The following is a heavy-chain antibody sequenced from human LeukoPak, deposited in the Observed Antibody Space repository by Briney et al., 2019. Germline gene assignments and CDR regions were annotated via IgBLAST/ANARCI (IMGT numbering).Heavy chain of an antibody. CDR3: ARDSLGGYSYGLPLVDYDY. V-gene: IGHV3-48*04. J-gene: IGHJ4*02. CDR1: GFTFSSYS. Sequence: GGSLRLSCAASGFTFSSYSMNWVRQAPGKGLEWVSYISSSSSTIYYADSVKGRFTISRDNAKNSLYLQMNSLRAEDTAVYYCARDSLGGYSYGLPLVDYDYWGQGTLVTVSS. CDR2: ISSSSSTI. D-gene: IGHD5-18*01.